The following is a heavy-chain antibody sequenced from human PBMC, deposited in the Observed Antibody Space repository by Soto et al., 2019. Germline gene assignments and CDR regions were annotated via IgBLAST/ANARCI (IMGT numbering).Heavy chain of an antibody. CDR2: IYTSGST. Sequence: QVQLQESGPGLVKPSETLSLTCTVSGGSISSYYWSWIRQPAGKGLAWIGRIYTSGSTNYNPSLKSRVTMSVYTSKNQFSLKLSAVTAAYTAVYYCARDRYYDILTGYSFDPWGQGTLVTVSS. CDR1: GGSISSYY. J-gene: IGHJ5*02. D-gene: IGHD3-9*01. V-gene: IGHV4-4*07. CDR3: ARDRYYDILTGYSFDP.